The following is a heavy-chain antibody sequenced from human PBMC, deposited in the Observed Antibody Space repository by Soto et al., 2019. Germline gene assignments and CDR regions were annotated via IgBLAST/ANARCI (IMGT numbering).Heavy chain of an antibody. CDR2: IYYSGST. CDR3: ARARMVRGIIYYYGMDV. J-gene: IGHJ6*02. CDR1: GGSISSDGNY. D-gene: IGHD3-10*01. V-gene: IGHV4-31*03. Sequence: QVQLQESGPGLVKSSQTLSLTCTVSGGSISSDGNYWSWIRQHPGKGLEWIGYIYYSGSTNYTPSLKSRVTISVDTSKNQFSLKLHSVTAADTAVYYCARARMVRGIIYYYGMDVWGQGTTVTVSS.